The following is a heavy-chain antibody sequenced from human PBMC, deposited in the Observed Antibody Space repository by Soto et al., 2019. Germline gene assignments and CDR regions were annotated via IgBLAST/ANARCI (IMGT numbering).Heavy chain of an antibody. D-gene: IGHD3-3*01. CDR2: VSSSGDNT. CDR3: ANLPDFFPSMRDY. Sequence: EVNLLEAGGALVQPGGSLRLSCAASGFTFGASAMSWVRQAPGKGLEWVSGVSSSGDNTYYADSVKGRFAISRDNSKNMLYLQMNSLRAEDTAIYYCANLPDFFPSMRDYWGQGTLVTVSS. CDR1: GFTFGASA. V-gene: IGHV3-23*01. J-gene: IGHJ4*02.